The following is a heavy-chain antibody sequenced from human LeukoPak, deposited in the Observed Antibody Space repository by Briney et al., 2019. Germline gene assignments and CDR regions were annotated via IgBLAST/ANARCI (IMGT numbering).Heavy chain of an antibody. CDR1: GFAFNTYA. J-gene: IGHJ4*02. Sequence: GGSLRLSCAASGFAFNTYAMSWVRRAPGKGLDWVSAISSSAINTYYADSVKGRFTIYRDNSKNTLYLQMNSLGADDTAVYYCVKGGCSSTSCYGNSWGQGTLVTVSS. CDR2: ISSSAINT. D-gene: IGHD2-2*01. V-gene: IGHV3-23*01. CDR3: VKGGCSSTSCYGNS.